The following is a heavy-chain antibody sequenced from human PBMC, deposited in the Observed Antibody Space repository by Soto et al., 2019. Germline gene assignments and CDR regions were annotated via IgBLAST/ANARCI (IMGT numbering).Heavy chain of an antibody. D-gene: IGHD3-10*01. J-gene: IGHJ5*01. CDR1: GGSISSGGYY. Sequence: PSETLSLTCTVSGGSISSGGYYWSWIRQHPGKGLEWIGYIYYSGSTYYNPSLKSRVTISVDTSKNQFSLKLSSVTAADTAVYYCARGHGLVSYYYGGNWFVSWGQGTLVNVSS. CDR2: IYYSGST. CDR3: ARGHGLVSYYYGGNWFVS. V-gene: IGHV4-31*03.